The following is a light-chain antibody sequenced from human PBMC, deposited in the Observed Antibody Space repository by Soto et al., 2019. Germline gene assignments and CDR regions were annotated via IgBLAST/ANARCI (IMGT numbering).Light chain of an antibody. CDR3: QKLNAYHPWT. Sequence: IQMTQSPSSLSASVGDRVTITCRASQGSRNDVAWYQQKPGRAPKLLIFGASTLQSGVPSRFSGSGSGTDFTLTISSLQPEDFANYFCQKLNAYHPWTFGQGTKVDIK. CDR2: GAS. V-gene: IGKV1-17*01. CDR1: QGSRND. J-gene: IGKJ1*01.